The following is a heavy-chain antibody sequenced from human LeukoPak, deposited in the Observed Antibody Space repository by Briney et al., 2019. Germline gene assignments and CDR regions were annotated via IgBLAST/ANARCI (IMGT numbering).Heavy chain of an antibody. CDR2: ISAYDGNT. V-gene: IGHV1-18*01. CDR1: GYTFTSYG. Sequence: ASAKVSCKASGYTFTSYGISWVRQAPGQGLEWMGWISAYDGNTNYAQKLQGRVTMTTDTSTSTAYMELRSLRSDDTAVYYCARDPIAVAGINWFDPWGQGTLVTVSS. J-gene: IGHJ5*02. CDR3: ARDPIAVAGINWFDP. D-gene: IGHD6-19*01.